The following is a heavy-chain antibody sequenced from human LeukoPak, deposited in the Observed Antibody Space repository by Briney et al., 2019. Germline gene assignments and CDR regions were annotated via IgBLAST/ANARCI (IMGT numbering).Heavy chain of an antibody. CDR2: IKYDGSYT. CDR1: GSTLSLAW. J-gene: IGHJ5*01. D-gene: IGHD5-24*01. V-gene: IGHV3-74*01. CDR3: VRDGDAYNFDF. Sequence: GGSLRLSCATSGSTLSLAWMHWVRQAPGKGLEWVSRIKYDGSYTNYADSVKGRFTISRDNARNTLSLHMISLRAEDTAVYFCVRDGDAYNFDFRGQGVLVTVSS.